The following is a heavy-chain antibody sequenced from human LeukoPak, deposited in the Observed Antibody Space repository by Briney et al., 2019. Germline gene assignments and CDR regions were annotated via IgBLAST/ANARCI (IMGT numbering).Heavy chain of an antibody. Sequence: SETLSLTCTVSGGSISSYYWSWIRQPAGKGLEWIGRMYTSGSTNYNPSLKSRVTISVDTSKNQFSLKLSSVTAADTAVYYCARVRYSSSWGTWYFDYWGQGTLVTVSS. V-gene: IGHV4-4*07. CDR3: ARVRYSSSWGTWYFDY. CDR2: MYTSGST. D-gene: IGHD6-13*01. J-gene: IGHJ4*02. CDR1: GGSISSYY.